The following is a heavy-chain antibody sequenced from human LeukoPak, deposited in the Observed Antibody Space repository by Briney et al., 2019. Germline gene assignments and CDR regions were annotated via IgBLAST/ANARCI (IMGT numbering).Heavy chain of an antibody. Sequence: GGSLRLSCAASGFTFSIYSMNWVRQAPGKGLVWVSRINSDGSSTSYADSVKGRFTISRDNAKNTLYLQMNSLRVEDTAVYYCARVRSGSSAGNYGMDVWGQGTTVTVSS. J-gene: IGHJ6*02. CDR2: INSDGSST. CDR1: GFTFSIYS. D-gene: IGHD1-26*01. V-gene: IGHV3-74*01. CDR3: ARVRSGSSAGNYGMDV.